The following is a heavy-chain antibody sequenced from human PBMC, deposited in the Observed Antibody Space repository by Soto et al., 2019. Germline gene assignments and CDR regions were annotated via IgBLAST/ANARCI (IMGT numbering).Heavy chain of an antibody. J-gene: IGHJ4*02. V-gene: IGHV1-69*13. Sequence: SVKVSCKASGGTFSSYAISWVRQAPGRGLEWMGGIIPIFGTANYAQKFQGRVTITADESTSTAYMELSSLRSEDTAVYYCARHRNNYYDSSGYYIPFDYWGQGTLVTVSS. D-gene: IGHD3-22*01. CDR3: ARHRNNYYDSSGYYIPFDY. CDR2: IIPIFGTA. CDR1: GGTFSSYA.